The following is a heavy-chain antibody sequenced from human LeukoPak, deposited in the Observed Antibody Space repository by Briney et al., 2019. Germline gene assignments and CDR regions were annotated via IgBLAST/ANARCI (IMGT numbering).Heavy chain of an antibody. V-gene: IGHV4-30-4*01. CDR1: GGSISSGDYY. Sequence: PSQTLSLTCTVSGGSISSGDYYWSWIRQPPGKGLGWIGYIYYSGSTYYNPSLKSRVTISVDTSKNQFSLKLSSVTAADTAVYYCARGRADDILTGYPYYFDYWGQGTLVTVSS. D-gene: IGHD3-9*01. CDR2: IYYSGST. J-gene: IGHJ4*02. CDR3: ARGRADDILTGYPYYFDY.